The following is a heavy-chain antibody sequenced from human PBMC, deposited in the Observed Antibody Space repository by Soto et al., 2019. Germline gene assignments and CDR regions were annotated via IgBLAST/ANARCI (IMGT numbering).Heavy chain of an antibody. V-gene: IGHV3-23*01. D-gene: IGHD6-13*01. J-gene: IGHJ4*02. CDR3: AIHPGYISSWYTGEPVGY. CDR1: GFTFSSYA. Sequence: EVQLLESGGGLVQPGGSLRLSCAASGFTFSSYAMSWVRQAPGKGLEWVSAISGSGGSTYYADSVKGRFTISRDNSKNTLYLQMNSLRAEDTAVYYCAIHPGYISSWYTGEPVGYWGQGTLVTVPS. CDR2: ISGSGGST.